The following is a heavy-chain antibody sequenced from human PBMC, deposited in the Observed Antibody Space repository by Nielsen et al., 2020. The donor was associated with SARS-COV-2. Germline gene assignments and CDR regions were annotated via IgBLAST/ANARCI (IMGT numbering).Heavy chain of an antibody. V-gene: IGHV3-73*01. Sequence: GESLKISCAASGFTFGDAIIHWVRQASGKGLEWVGRIRSKTNNYETSYAASVKGRFIISRDESKNMAYLQMNSLKTDDTAVYYCKHYYDMDVWGQGTTATVSS. J-gene: IGHJ6*02. CDR1: GFTFGDAI. CDR3: KHYYDMDV. CDR2: IRSKTNNYET.